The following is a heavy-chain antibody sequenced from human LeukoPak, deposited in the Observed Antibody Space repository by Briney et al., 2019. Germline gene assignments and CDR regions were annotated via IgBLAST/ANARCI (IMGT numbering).Heavy chain of an antibody. CDR1: GFSLSTSGVG. J-gene: IGHJ3*02. CDR2: IYWNDDK. CDR3: ARRRGYSGYDAFDI. Sequence: ESGPTLLKPPPTLTLTCTFSGFSLSTSGVGVGWIRQPPVKALEWLALIYWNDDKRYSPSLKSRLTITKDTSKNQVVLTMTNMDPVDTATYYCARRRGYSGYDAFDIWGQGTMVTVSS. V-gene: IGHV2-5*01. D-gene: IGHD5-12*01.